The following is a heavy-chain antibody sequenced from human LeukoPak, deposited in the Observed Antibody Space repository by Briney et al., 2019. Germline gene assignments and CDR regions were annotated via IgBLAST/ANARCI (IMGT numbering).Heavy chain of an antibody. V-gene: IGHV1-69*13. CDR2: IIPLFGTA. CDR3: ARVSVVVPATTLGWIDP. CDR1: GGTFSSYA. J-gene: IGHJ5*02. Sequence: SVKVSCKASGGTFSSYAISWVRQAPGQGLEWMGGIIPLFGTANYAQKFQGRVTVTADESTSTAYMELSSLRSEDTAVYYCARVSVVVPATTLGWIDPWGQGTLVTVSS. D-gene: IGHD2-2*01.